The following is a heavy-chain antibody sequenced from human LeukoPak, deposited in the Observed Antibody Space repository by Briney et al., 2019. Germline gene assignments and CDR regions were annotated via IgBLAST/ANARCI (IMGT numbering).Heavy chain of an antibody. CDR2: ISWNSGSI. Sequence: PGGSLRLSCAASGFGFDDYAMYWVRQAPGKGLEWVSGISWNSGSIGYADSVKGRFTISRDNAKNSLYLQMNSLRADDTARYYCAKEFLAYDAFDIWGQGTRVTVSS. J-gene: IGHJ3*02. V-gene: IGHV3-9*01. CDR3: AKEFLAYDAFDI. CDR1: GFGFDDYA.